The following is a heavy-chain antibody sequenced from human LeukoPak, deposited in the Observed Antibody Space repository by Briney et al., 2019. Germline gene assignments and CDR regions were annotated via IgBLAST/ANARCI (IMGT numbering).Heavy chain of an antibody. CDR2: ISRGAGTT. Sequence: GESLGLSCAASGFTFSGYAMDWVRQAPGKGLEWISSISRGAGTTYYAASVKGRFAISGDHSKNTVYLQMTSLRAEDTAVYYCAKRGDYYYYGMDVWGHGTTVTVSS. CDR3: AKRGDYYYYGMDV. V-gene: IGHV3-23*01. J-gene: IGHJ6*02. CDR1: GFTFSGYA.